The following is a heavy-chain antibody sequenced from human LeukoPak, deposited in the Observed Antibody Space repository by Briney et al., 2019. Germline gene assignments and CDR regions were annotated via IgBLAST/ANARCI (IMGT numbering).Heavy chain of an antibody. CDR1: GYTFTSYY. Sequence: ASVKVSCQASGYTFTSYYMHWVRQAPGQGLEWMGIINPSGGSTSYAQKFQGRVTMTRDTSTSTVYMELSSLRSEDTAVYYCARDSDIVVVPAAMDEGRDYGMDVWGQGTTVTVSS. CDR2: INPSGGST. J-gene: IGHJ6*02. CDR3: ARDSDIVVVPAAMDEGRDYGMDV. D-gene: IGHD2-2*01. V-gene: IGHV1-46*01.